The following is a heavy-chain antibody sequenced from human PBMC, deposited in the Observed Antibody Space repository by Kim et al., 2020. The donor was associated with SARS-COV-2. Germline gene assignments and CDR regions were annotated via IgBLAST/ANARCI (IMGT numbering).Heavy chain of an antibody. Sequence: GGSLRLSCAASGFTFSSYSMNWVRQAPGKGLEWVSYISSSSSTIYYADSVKGRFTISRDNAKNSLYLQMNSLRDEDTAVYYCARDYTDYGDYRQFDYWGQGTLVTGSS. CDR2: ISSSSSTI. CDR3: ARDYTDYGDYRQFDY. D-gene: IGHD4-17*01. J-gene: IGHJ4*02. V-gene: IGHV3-48*02. CDR1: GFTFSSYS.